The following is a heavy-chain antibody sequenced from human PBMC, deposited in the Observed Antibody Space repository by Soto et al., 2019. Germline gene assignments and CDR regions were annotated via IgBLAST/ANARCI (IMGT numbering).Heavy chain of an antibody. Sequence: QVQLQESGPGLVKPSETLSLTCTVSSGSISSDYWSWIRQPPGKALEWIGYVHYSGSINYNPSLKTRVTISLDKSKNQFSLKLTSVTAADTAMYYCLYSSTWYYFGYWGQGTLVTVSS. CDR2: VHYSGSI. CDR1: SGSISSDY. V-gene: IGHV4-59*08. J-gene: IGHJ4*02. CDR3: LYSSTWYYFGY. D-gene: IGHD6-13*01.